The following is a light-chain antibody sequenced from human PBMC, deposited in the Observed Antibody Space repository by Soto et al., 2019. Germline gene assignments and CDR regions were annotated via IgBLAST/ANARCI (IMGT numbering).Light chain of an antibody. Sequence: QLVLTQPPSVSGTPGQRVSISCSGSNSNIGGNTVNWYRQVPGTAPALLIFGNHKRPSGVPDRFSASKSGTSASLAISGLQSEDEADYYCAAWDDSQNGLAVFGGGTKLTVL. J-gene: IGLJ2*01. CDR3: AAWDDSQNGLAV. CDR2: GNH. V-gene: IGLV1-44*01. CDR1: NSNIGGNT.